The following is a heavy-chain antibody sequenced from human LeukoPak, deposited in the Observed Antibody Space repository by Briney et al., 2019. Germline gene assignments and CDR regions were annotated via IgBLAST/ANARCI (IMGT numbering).Heavy chain of an antibody. CDR3: ARGIMVRGATTYFDY. D-gene: IGHD3-10*01. CDR2: ISGSGGST. V-gene: IGHV3-23*01. CDR1: GFTFSSYA. Sequence: GGSLRLSCAASGFTFSSYAMSWVRQAPGKGVEWGSAISGSGGSTYYADSVKGRFTISRDNAKNSLYLQMNSLRAADTALYYCARGIMVRGATTYFDYWGQGALVTVSS. J-gene: IGHJ4*02.